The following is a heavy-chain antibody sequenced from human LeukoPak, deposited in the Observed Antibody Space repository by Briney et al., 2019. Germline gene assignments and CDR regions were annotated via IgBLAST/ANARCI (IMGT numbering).Heavy chain of an antibody. CDR3: AKAKSSWYDGVVYFDY. Sequence: PGGSLRLSCAASGFTFSSYGMHWVRQAPGKGLEWVAVISYDGSNKYYADSVKGRFTISRDNSKNTLYLQMNSLRAEDTAVYYCAKAKSSWYDGVVYFDYWGQGTLVTVSS. J-gene: IGHJ4*02. D-gene: IGHD6-13*01. CDR2: ISYDGSNK. V-gene: IGHV3-30*18. CDR1: GFTFSSYG.